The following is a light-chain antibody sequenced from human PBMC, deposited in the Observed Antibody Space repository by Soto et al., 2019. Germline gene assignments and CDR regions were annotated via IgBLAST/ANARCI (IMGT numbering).Light chain of an antibody. CDR1: SSDVGGYNY. V-gene: IGLV2-14*01. CDR2: DVS. CDR3: SSYTSSSTYV. J-gene: IGLJ1*01. Sequence: QSVLTQPASMSGSPGQSITISCTGTSSDVGGYNYVSWYQQHPGKDPKLMIYDVSNRPSGVSNRFSGSKSGNTASLTISGLQAEDEADYYCSSYTSSSTYVFGTGTKLTVL.